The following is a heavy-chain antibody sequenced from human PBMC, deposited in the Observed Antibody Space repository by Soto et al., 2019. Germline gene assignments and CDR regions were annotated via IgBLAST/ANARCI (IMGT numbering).Heavy chain of an antibody. CDR2: ISSSGSTI. V-gene: IGHV3-11*01. Sequence: GGSLRLSCAASGFTFSDYYMSWIRQAPGKGLEWVSYISSSGSTIYYADSVKGRFTISRDNAKNSLYLQMNSLRAEDTAVYYCASRKGYYYDSSGYANLGAFDIWGQGTMVTVS. D-gene: IGHD3-22*01. CDR1: GFTFSDYY. CDR3: ASRKGYYYDSSGYANLGAFDI. J-gene: IGHJ3*02.